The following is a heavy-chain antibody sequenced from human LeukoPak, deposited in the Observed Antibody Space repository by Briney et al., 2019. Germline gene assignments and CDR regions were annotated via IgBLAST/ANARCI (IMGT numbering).Heavy chain of an antibody. V-gene: IGHV4-31*03. CDR2: IYYSGST. CDR1: GGSISSGGYY. J-gene: IGHJ4*02. D-gene: IGHD3-22*01. Sequence: KSSETLSLTCTVSGGSISSGGYYWSWIRQHPGKGLEWIGYIYYSGSTYYNPSLKSRVTISVDTSKNQFSLKLSSVTAADTAVYYCARDYYDSSGPTHFLDYWGQGTLVTVSS. CDR3: ARDYYDSSGPTHFLDY.